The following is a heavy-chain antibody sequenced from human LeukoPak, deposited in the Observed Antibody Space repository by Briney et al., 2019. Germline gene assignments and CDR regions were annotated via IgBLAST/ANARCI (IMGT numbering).Heavy chain of an antibody. V-gene: IGHV1-18*01. CDR3: ALNDYNKNFDY. J-gene: IGHJ4*02. CDR1: VYTFTSFG. Sequence: ASVKVSCKPSVYTFTSFGITWVRQAAGQGPGWMGWISGHNGNTNYAQKLQGRVTMTTDTSTSTAYMELRSLRSDDTAVYYCALNDYNKNFDYWGQGTLVTVSS. CDR2: ISGHNGNT. D-gene: IGHD4-11*01.